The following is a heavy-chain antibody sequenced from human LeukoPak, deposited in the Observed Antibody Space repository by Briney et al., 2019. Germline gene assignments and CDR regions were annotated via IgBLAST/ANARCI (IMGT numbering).Heavy chain of an antibody. CDR1: GDSISSYY. J-gene: IGHJ4*02. Sequence: SETLSLTCTVSGDSISSYYWSWIRQPPGKGLEWIGSISYSGSTNYNPSLKSRVTISVDTSKNHFSLKLSSVTAADTAVYYCARGYSSSWFEGEHFDYWGQGTLVTVS. CDR2: ISYSGST. V-gene: IGHV4-59*01. CDR3: ARGYSSSWFEGEHFDY. D-gene: IGHD6-13*01.